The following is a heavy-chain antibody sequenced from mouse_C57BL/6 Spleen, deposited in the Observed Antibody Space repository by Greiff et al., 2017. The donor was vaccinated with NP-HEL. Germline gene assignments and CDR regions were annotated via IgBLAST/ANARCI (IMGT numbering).Heavy chain of an antibody. V-gene: IGHV1-15*01. J-gene: IGHJ1*03. CDR3: TRNRHDWYFDV. CDR2: IDPETGGT. Sequence: QVQLKQSGAELVRPGASVTLSCKASGYTFTDYEMHWVKQTPVHGLEWIGAIDPETGGTAYNQKFKGKAILTADKSSSTAYMELRSLTSEDSAVYYCTRNRHDWYFDVWGTGTTVTVSS. CDR1: GYTFTDYE.